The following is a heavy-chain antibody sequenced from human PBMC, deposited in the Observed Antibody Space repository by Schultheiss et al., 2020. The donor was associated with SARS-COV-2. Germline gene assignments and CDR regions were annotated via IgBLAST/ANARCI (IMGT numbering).Heavy chain of an antibody. CDR2: ISSSGSTI. V-gene: IGHV3-48*04. D-gene: IGHD1-26*01. Sequence: GGSLRLSCAASGFTFSSYSMNWVRQAPGKGLEWVSYISSSGSTIYYADSVKGRFTISRDNAKNSLYLQMNSLKTEDTAVYYCTTDSGSYFSRYGMDVWGQGTTVTVSS. J-gene: IGHJ6*02. CDR1: GFTFSSYS. CDR3: TTDSGSYFSRYGMDV.